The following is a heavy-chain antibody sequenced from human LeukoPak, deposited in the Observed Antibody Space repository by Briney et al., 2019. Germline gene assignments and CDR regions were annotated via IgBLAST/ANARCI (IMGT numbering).Heavy chain of an antibody. CDR2: ITSSSSYI. CDR1: GFTFSSYN. CDR3: ARDPYSGSYGPYYYYYMDV. Sequence: GGSLRLSCAASGFTFSSYNMNWVRQAPGKGPEWVSSITSSSSYIYYADSVKGRFTISRDNAKNSLYLQMDSLRVEDTAVYYCARDPYSGSYGPYYYYYMDVWGEGTAVTISS. D-gene: IGHD1-26*01. J-gene: IGHJ6*03. V-gene: IGHV3-21*06.